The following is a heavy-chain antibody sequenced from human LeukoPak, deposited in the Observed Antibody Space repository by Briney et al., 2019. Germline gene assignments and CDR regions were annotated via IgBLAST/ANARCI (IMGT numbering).Heavy chain of an antibody. CDR2: IKGDGGDP. D-gene: IGHD1-14*01. V-gene: IGHV3-23*01. CDR3: ARGGHDFNPFYR. Sequence: GGSLRLSCAASGFTFSTYAMGWVRRARGKGLEWVSSIKGDGGDPFYADFVKGRFTISRDNSKNTLFLQLHSLRAEDSAVYYCARGGHDFNPFYRWGHGTLVTVSA. J-gene: IGHJ4*01. CDR1: GFTFSTYA.